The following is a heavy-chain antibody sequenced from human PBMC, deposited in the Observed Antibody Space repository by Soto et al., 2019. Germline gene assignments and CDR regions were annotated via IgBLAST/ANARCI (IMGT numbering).Heavy chain of an antibody. CDR1: GFTFSSYW. CDR3: ATEVSVSSSGDHCFDP. V-gene: IGHV3-7*03. Sequence: GGSLRLSCAASGFTFSSYWMSWVRQAPGKGLEWVANIKQDGSEKYYVDSVKGRFTISRAYAKNSLYLQMNSLRAEDTAVDYSATEVSVSSSGDHCFDPWGQGTLGTVS. D-gene: IGHD6-6*01. J-gene: IGHJ5*02. CDR2: IKQDGSEK.